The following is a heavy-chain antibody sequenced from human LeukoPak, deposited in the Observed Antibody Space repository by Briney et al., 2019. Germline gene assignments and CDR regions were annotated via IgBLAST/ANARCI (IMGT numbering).Heavy chain of an antibody. Sequence: GGSLRLSCAASGFTFSNYAMSWVRQAPGKGLECVSSISGGSTYYAESVKGRFTISTDNSKNTLYLQMNSLRAEDTAVYYCTDFENWGQGTLVTVSS. CDR3: TDFEN. CDR1: GFTFSNYA. J-gene: IGHJ4*02. V-gene: IGHV3-23*01. CDR2: ISGGST.